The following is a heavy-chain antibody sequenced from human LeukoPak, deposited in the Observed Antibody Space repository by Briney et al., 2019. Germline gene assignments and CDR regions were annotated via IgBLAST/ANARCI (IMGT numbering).Heavy chain of an antibody. CDR1: GGSFSGYY. V-gene: IGHV4-34*01. Sequence: SETLSLTCAVYGGSFSGYYWSWIRQPPGKGLEWIGEINHSGSTNYNPSLKSRVTISVDTSKNQFSLKLSSVTAADTAVYYCAARGYSYGYIKSSGIFWGQGTLVTVSS. J-gene: IGHJ4*02. CDR2: INHSGST. D-gene: IGHD5-18*01. CDR3: AARGYSYGYIKSSGIF.